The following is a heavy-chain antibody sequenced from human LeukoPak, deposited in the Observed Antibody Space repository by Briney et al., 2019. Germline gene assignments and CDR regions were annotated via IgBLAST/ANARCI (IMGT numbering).Heavy chain of an antibody. CDR3: ARRLLWFGDLDY. CDR1: GGSFSGYY. D-gene: IGHD3-10*01. V-gene: IGHV4-34*01. J-gene: IGHJ4*02. CDR2: INHGST. Sequence: PSETLSLTCAVYGGSFSGYYWSRIRQPPGKGLEWIGEINHGSTNYNPSLKSRVTISVDTSKNQFSLKLSSVTAADTAVYYCARRLLWFGDLDYWGQGTLVTVSS.